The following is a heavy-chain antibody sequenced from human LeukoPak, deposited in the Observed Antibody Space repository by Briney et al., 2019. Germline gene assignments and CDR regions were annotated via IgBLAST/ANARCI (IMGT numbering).Heavy chain of an antibody. D-gene: IGHD6-19*01. J-gene: IGHJ4*02. CDR1: GFTVSSNY. Sequence: GGSLRLSCAASGFTVSSNYMSWVRQAPGKGLVWVSRINSDGSSTSYADSVKGRFTISRDNAKNTLYLQMNSLRAEDTAVYYCARAAVAEFYWGQGTLVTVSS. CDR2: INSDGSST. V-gene: IGHV3-74*01. CDR3: ARAAVAEFY.